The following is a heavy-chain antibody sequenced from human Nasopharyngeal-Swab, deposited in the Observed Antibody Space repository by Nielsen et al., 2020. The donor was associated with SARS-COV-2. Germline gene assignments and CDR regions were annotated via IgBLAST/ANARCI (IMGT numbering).Heavy chain of an antibody. J-gene: IGHJ6*02. D-gene: IGHD3-10*01. CDR2: IKQDGSEK. V-gene: IGHV3-7*03. Sequence: WIRQPPGKGLEWVANIKQDGSEKYYVDSVKGRFTISRDNAKNSLYLQMNSLRAEDTAVYYCAREWFGDHTPPTYYYGMGVWGQGTTVTVSS. CDR3: AREWFGDHTPPTYYYGMGV.